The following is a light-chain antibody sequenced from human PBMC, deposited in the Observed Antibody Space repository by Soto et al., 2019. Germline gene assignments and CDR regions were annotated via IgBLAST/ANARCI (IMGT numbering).Light chain of an antibody. CDR1: QSVLHSSNTNNY. CDR2: WAS. V-gene: IGKV4-1*01. Sequence: DIVMTQSPDSLAVSLGERATINCKSSQSVLHSSNTNNYLAWYQKKPGQPPKLLIYWASTRESGVPDRFSGSGSGTDFTLTISSLQPEDVEVYYCQQYYSAPLAFGGGTRVEI. J-gene: IGKJ4*01. CDR3: QQYYSAPLA.